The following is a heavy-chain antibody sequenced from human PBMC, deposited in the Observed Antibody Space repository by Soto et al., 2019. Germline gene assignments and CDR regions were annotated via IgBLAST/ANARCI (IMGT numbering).Heavy chain of an antibody. Sequence: SLRLSCAASGFSATTNYMYLVRQAPGKGLEWVSIIDIGGNTYYAGAVKDRFTISRDNSRNTLYLHMDSLRAEDTAVYYCARGRGSTGYLGREHYFDYWGQGT. V-gene: IGHV3-66*01. D-gene: IGHD2-2*01. J-gene: IGHJ4*02. CDR3: ARGRGSTGYLGREHYFDY. CDR1: GFSATTNY. CDR2: IDIGGNT.